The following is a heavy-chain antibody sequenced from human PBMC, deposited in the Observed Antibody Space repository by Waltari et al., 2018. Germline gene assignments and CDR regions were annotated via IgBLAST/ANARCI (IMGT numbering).Heavy chain of an antibody. V-gene: IGHV4-61*02. J-gene: IGHJ4*02. CDR1: GGSISSGSYY. CDR2: IYTSGST. D-gene: IGHD2-15*01. Sequence: QVQLQESGPGLVKPSQTLSLTCTVSGGSISSGSYYWSWIRQPAGKGLEWIGRIYTSGSTNYTPSLKSRVTISVDTSKTQSSLKLSSVTAADTAVYYCARGSWPEDYWGQGTLVTVSS. CDR3: ARGSWPEDY.